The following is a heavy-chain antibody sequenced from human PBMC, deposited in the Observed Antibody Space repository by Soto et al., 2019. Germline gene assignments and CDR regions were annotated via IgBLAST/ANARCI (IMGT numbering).Heavy chain of an antibody. CDR3: AGLQSMRLSGLDP. Sequence: SETLSLTCAVYGGSFSGYYWSWIRQPPGKVLEWIGEINHRGSTNYNPSLKSRVTISVDTSKNQFSLKLSSVTAADTAVYYCAGLQSMRLSGLDPWGQGTLVTVSS. V-gene: IGHV4-34*01. CDR1: GGSFSGYY. CDR2: INHRGST. J-gene: IGHJ5*02. D-gene: IGHD3-16*02.